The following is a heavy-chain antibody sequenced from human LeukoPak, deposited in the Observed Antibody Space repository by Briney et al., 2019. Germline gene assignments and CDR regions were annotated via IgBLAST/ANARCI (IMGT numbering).Heavy chain of an antibody. D-gene: IGHD3-22*01. J-gene: IGHJ1*01. CDR3: ARDYSDNSDYSPYTFQH. V-gene: IGHV4-4*02. Sequence: SETLSLTCAISGGSISTSNWWSWARQSPGKGLEWIGEIYHSGRTNYNPSLKSRVTISVDKSKNQFSLKLSSVTAADTAVYYCARDYSDNSDYSPYTFQHWGQGTLVTVSS. CDR2: IYHSGRT. CDR1: GGSISTSNW.